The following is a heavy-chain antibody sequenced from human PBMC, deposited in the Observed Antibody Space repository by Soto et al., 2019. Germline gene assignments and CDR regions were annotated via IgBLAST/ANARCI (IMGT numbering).Heavy chain of an antibody. J-gene: IGHJ5*01. D-gene: IGHD7-27*01. CDR3: ARVLGKNWFDT. CDR1: DGSLSGSY. V-gene: IGHV4-59*01. CDR2: IYYTGNT. Sequence: SETLSLTCAVSDGSLSGSYWSWIRQSPGKGLEWIGYIYYTGNTYYNPSLKSRVAISIDTSKNQFSLKLTSVTAADTAVYYCARVLGKNWFDTWGHGTLVTVSS.